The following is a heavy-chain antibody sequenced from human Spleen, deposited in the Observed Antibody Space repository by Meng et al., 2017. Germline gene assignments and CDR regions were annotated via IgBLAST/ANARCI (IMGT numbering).Heavy chain of an antibody. D-gene: IGHD6-13*01. CDR2: INPISDDT. CDR1: GGTFSSYA. Sequence: QVQLVQAGAEVKKPGSSVKVSCKASGGTFSSYAISWVRQAPGQGLEWMGRINPISDDTHYAQKFHDRVTMTSDTSISTAYMELSRLRSDDTAVYYCVRDEDISAAGYLFGDYWGQGTLVTVSS. J-gene: IGHJ4*02. V-gene: IGHV1-2*06. CDR3: VRDEDISAAGYLFGDY.